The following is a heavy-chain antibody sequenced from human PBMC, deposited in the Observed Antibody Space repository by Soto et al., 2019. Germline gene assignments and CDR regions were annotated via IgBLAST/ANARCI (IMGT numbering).Heavy chain of an antibody. V-gene: IGHV1-3*01. CDR1: GYTFTSYA. CDR3: AREPRKYGDYRFFDY. Sequence: ASVKVSCKASGYTFTSYAMHWVRQAPGQRLEWMGWINAGNGNTKYSQKFQGRVTITRDTSASTAYMELSSLRSEDTAVYYCAREPRKYGDYRFFDYWGQGTLVTVSS. CDR2: INAGNGNT. J-gene: IGHJ4*02. D-gene: IGHD4-17*01.